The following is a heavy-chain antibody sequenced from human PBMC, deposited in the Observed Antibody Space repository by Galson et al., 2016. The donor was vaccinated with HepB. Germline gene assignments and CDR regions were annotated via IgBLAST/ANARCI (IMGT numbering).Heavy chain of an antibody. J-gene: IGHJ4*02. D-gene: IGHD1-7*01. V-gene: IGHV3-15*01. CDR2: IKRKSDGGTT. Sequence: SLRLSCAVSGFIFSTAWMTWVRQAPGKGLEWVGRIKRKSDGGTTDYAAAVKGRFIISRDDSTDTLYLQMNSLKTEDTGVYYCSTGVYVTGTNDCWGQGTLVTVSS. CDR3: STGVYVTGTNDC. CDR1: GFIFSTAW.